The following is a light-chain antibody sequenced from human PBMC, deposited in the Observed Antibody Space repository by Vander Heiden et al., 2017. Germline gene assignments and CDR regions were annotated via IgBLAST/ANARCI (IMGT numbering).Light chain of an antibody. Sequence: IVFTPSPAPLSLSPGERATLPCRASQSVSSYLAWYQQKPGQAPRLLIYDASNRATGVPARFSGSGSERDFTLTISSLEPEDFAIYYCQQRTNWPAAFGGGTMLEIK. CDR3: QQRTNWPAA. CDR1: QSVSSY. CDR2: DAS. V-gene: IGKV3-11*02. J-gene: IGKJ4*01.